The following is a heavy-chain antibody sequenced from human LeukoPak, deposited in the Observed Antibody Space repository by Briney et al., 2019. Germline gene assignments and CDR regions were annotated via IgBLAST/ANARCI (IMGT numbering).Heavy chain of an antibody. CDR2: INEGGNSK. V-gene: IGHV3-7*01. CDR3: ARTRGYSYGYGFDY. Sequence: GGSLRLSCAASGFTFSAYWMTWVRQAPGKGLEWVANINEGGNSKYYVDSVKGRFTISRDNAKNSLYLQMNSLRAEDTAVYYYARTRGYSYGYGFDYWGRGTLVTVSS. D-gene: IGHD5-18*01. CDR1: GFTFSAYW. J-gene: IGHJ4*02.